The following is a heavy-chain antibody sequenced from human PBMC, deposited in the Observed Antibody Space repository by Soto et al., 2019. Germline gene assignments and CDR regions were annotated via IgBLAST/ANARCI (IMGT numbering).Heavy chain of an antibody. J-gene: IGHJ5*02. CDR2: TSYTGNT. CDR3: ARDRQAGFTHHFDP. CDR1: GGCITYYH. V-gene: IGHV4-59*01. D-gene: IGHD6-13*01. Sequence: SQILSLTFIVSGGCITYYHWRWILQIPVTVLEWSAYTSYTGNTNYNPSLQRRVTISMDTSKSQLSLKFTSMTAADTAVYHCARDRQAGFTHHFDPWGQGTLVTTSS.